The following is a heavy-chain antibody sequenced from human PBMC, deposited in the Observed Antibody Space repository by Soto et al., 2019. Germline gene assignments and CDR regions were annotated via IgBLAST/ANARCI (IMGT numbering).Heavy chain of an antibody. J-gene: IGHJ4*02. Sequence: QLQLQESGPGLVKPSETLSLTCTVSGGSISSSSYYWGWIRQPPGKGLEWMGSLYYSGRTYYNPSLKSRVTISVDTSTNQFSLKLSSVTAADTAVYYCARHSYSYGYLWGQGTLVTVSS. CDR2: LYYSGRT. CDR3: ARHSYSYGYL. D-gene: IGHD5-18*01. CDR1: GGSISSSSYY. V-gene: IGHV4-39*01.